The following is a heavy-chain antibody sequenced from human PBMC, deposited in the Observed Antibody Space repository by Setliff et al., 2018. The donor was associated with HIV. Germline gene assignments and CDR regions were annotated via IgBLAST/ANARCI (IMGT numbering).Heavy chain of an antibody. CDR2: IYYSGIS. Sequence: SETLSLTCSVSGGSISIGSYYWGWFRQPPGKGLEWIGTIYYSGISYSNPSLKSRVTISADMSKNQFSLKLSSVTAADTAVYYCARSYCGGDCSLVVDTFWFDPWGQGTLVTVSS. D-gene: IGHD2-21*01. J-gene: IGHJ5*02. CDR3: ARSYCGGDCSLVVDTFWFDP. V-gene: IGHV4-39*01. CDR1: GGSISIGSYY.